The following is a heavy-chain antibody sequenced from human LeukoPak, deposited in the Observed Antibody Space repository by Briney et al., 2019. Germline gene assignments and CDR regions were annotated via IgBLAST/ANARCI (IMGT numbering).Heavy chain of an antibody. J-gene: IGHJ4*02. CDR1: GFSVSSNY. CDR3: ARGGLRQQLVRGDHFDD. CDR2: IYSGGST. D-gene: IGHD6-13*01. V-gene: IGHV3-66*01. Sequence: PGGSLRLSCAASGFSVSSNYMSWVRQAPGKGLEWVSVIYSGGSTYYADSVKGRFSISRDNSKNTLYLQMNSLRDEDTAVYYCARGGLRQQLVRGDHFDDWSQGTLATVSS.